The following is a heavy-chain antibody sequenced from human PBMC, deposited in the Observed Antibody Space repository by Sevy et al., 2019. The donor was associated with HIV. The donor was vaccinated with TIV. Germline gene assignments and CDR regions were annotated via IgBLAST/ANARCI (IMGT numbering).Heavy chain of an antibody. CDR2: SSWNSGSI. D-gene: IGHD6-19*01. V-gene: IGHV3-9*01. Sequence: GGSLRLSCVASGFTFDDYAMHWVRQAPGKGPDWVSGSSWNSGSIGYAESVKGRFTISRDNAKNSLYLQMNSLRVEDTALYYCAKGIWYSNGWYSWFDSWGQGTLVTVSS. CDR1: GFTFDDYA. J-gene: IGHJ5*01. CDR3: AKGIWYSNGWYSWFDS.